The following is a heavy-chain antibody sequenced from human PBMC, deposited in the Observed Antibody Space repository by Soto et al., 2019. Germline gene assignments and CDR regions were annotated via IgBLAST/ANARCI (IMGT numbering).Heavy chain of an antibody. D-gene: IGHD2-15*01. CDR3: ARARYCSGGSCYSNLDY. J-gene: IGHJ4*02. CDR2: IIPILGIA. CDR1: GGTFSSYT. Sequence: QVQLVQSGAEVKKPGSSVKVSCKASGGTFSSYTISWVRQAPGQGLEWMGRIIPILGIANYAQKFQGRVTITADKSTSTAYMELSSLRSEDTAVYYCARARYCSGGSCYSNLDYWGQGTLVTVSS. V-gene: IGHV1-69*02.